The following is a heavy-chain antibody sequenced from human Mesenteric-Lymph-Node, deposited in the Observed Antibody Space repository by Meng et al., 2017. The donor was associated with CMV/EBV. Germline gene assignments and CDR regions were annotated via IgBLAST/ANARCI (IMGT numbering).Heavy chain of an antibody. Sequence: LSLTCVASGFTFSNFGMHWVRQAPGKGLDWVAFIPYDGSNTYYADSVKGRFTISRDNSKNTLYLQVNSLRAEDTAVYSCAKDIVAMTSLYCNAMDVWGQGTTVTVSS. J-gene: IGHJ6*02. CDR3: AKDIVAMTSLYCNAMDV. V-gene: IGHV3-30*02. CDR1: GFTFSNFG. CDR2: IPYDGSNT. D-gene: IGHD2-2*01.